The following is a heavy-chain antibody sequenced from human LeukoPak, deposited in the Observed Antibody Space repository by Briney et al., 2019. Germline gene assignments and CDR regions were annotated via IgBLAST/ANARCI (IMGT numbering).Heavy chain of an antibody. J-gene: IGHJ6*03. CDR1: GGSISSYY. CDR2: IYYSGST. CDR3: ARALPYGSGRDYYMDV. Sequence: PSETLSLTCTVSGGSISSYYWSWIWQPPGKGLEWIGYIYYSGSTNYNPSLKSRVTISVDTSKNQFSLKLSSVTAADTAVYYCARALPYGSGRDYYMDVWGKGTTATVSS. D-gene: IGHD3-10*01. V-gene: IGHV4-59*01.